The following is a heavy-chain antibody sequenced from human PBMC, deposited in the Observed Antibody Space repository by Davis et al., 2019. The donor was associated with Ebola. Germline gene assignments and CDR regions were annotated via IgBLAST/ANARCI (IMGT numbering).Heavy chain of an antibody. CDR1: RCTFTSYV. V-gene: IGHV1-18*01. J-gene: IGHJ6*02. CDR3: ARAPFVAAAGTGGLYYNYGMDV. D-gene: IGHD6-13*01. Sequence: ASVQVSCKASRCTFTSYVMGSVRPAAGQGGEWMGWISAYNGNTNYAQMLQGRVTITTDTSTSTAYMELRSLRSDVTAVYYLARAPFVAAAGTGGLYYNYGMDVWGQGTTVTVSS. CDR2: ISAYNGNT.